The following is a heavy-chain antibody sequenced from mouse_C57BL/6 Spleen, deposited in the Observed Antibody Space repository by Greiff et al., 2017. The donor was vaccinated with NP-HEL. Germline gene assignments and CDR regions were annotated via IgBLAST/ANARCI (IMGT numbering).Heavy chain of an antibody. Sequence: VQLQQSGPELVKPGASVKMSCKASGYTFTDYYMHWVKQSHGKSLEWIGYIYPNNGGHGYIQQFTGKATLTVDKASSTAYMELRSLTSEDSAVYYCAREGDYYGSSYVDFDVWGTGTTVTVSS. CDR2: IYPNNGGH. J-gene: IGHJ1*03. CDR1: GYTFTDYY. V-gene: IGHV1-34*01. D-gene: IGHD1-1*01. CDR3: AREGDYYGSSYVDFDV.